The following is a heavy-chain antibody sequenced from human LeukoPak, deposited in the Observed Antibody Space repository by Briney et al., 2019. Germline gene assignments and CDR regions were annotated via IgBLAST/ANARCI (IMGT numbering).Heavy chain of an antibody. CDR2: TYYRSSWYN. CDR1: GYSVSSDTAA. J-gene: IGHJ6*03. CDR3: ARGPQLVGYYYIDV. V-gene: IGHV6-1*01. Sequence: PSQTLSLTCAISGYSVSSDTAAWNWIRHSPSRGLEWLGRTYYRSSWYNDYALSVKSRITINPDTSKNEFSLQLNSVTPEDTAVYYCARGPQLVGYYYIDVWGKGTTVTVSS. D-gene: IGHD6-13*01.